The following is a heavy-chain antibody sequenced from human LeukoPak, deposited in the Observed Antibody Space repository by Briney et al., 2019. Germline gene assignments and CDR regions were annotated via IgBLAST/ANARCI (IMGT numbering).Heavy chain of an antibody. CDR3: ARRFLDDWYFDL. CDR2: IYYSGST. Sequence: SETLSLTCTVSGGSISSYYWSWIRQPPGKGLEWIGYIYYSGSTTYNPSLKSRVTISVDTSKNQFSLKLSSVTAADTAVYYCARRFLDDWYFDLWGRGTLVTVSS. D-gene: IGHD3-3*01. V-gene: IGHV4-59*01. J-gene: IGHJ2*01. CDR1: GGSISSYY.